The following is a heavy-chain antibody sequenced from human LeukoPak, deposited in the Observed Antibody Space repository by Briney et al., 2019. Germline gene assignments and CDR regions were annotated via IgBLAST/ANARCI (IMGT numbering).Heavy chain of an antibody. V-gene: IGHV4-59*04. Sequence: SETLSLTCTVSGASISNYYWSWIRQSPGKGLEGIGYIYHSGSTYYNPSLKSRVTISVDRSKNQFSLKLSSVTAADTAVYYCAREYYYDSSGHDYWGQGTLVTVSS. CDR2: IYHSGST. CDR1: GASISNYY. D-gene: IGHD3-22*01. CDR3: AREYYYDSSGHDY. J-gene: IGHJ4*02.